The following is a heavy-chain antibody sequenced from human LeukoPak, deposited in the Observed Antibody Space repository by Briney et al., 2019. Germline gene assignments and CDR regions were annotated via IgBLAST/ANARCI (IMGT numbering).Heavy chain of an antibody. V-gene: IGHV3-21*01. J-gene: IGHJ5*02. CDR2: ISSSSSYI. CDR3: ARDKVGATSRNWFDP. D-gene: IGHD1-26*01. CDR1: GFTFSGYS. Sequence: GGSLRLSCAASGFTFSGYSMNWVRQAPAKGLEGVSSISSSSSYIYYADSVKGRCTISRDNAKNSLYLQMNSLRAEDTAVYYCARDKVGATSRNWFDPWGQGTLVTVSS.